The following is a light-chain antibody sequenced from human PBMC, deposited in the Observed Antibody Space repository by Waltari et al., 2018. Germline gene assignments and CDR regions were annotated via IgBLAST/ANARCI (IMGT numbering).Light chain of an antibody. CDR3: SSYAGSSNPV. Sequence: QSALTQPPSASGSLGPSVTISCTTTSSDAGGYNYASWLQQHPGQAPKLMIYEVNKRPSGVPDRFSGSKSGNTASLTVSGLQPEDEADYYCSSYAGSSNPVFGTGTKVTVL. CDR1: SSDAGGYNY. CDR2: EVN. V-gene: IGLV2-8*01. J-gene: IGLJ1*01.